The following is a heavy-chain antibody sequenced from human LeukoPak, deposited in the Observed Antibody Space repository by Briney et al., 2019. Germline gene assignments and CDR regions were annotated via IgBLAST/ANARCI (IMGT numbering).Heavy chain of an antibody. CDR1: GGTFNSYA. CDR3: ARDPYYYDSSGYYYLDY. Sequence: ASVKVSCKASGGTFNSYAITWVRQAPGQGLEWMGGIIPIFGTANYAQKFQGRVTITADESTSTAYMELSSLRSEDTAVYYCARDPYYYDSSGYYYLDYWGQGTLVTVSS. D-gene: IGHD3-22*01. V-gene: IGHV1-69*01. CDR2: IIPIFGTA. J-gene: IGHJ4*02.